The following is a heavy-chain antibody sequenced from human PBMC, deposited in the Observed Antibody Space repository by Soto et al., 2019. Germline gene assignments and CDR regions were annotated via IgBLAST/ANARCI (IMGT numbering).Heavy chain of an antibody. Sequence: RLSCAASGFTVSSNYMSWVRQAPGKGLEWVSVIYSGGSTYYADSVKGRFTISRDNSKNTLYLQMNSLRAEDTAVYYCARGKGYYYDSSGYLDYWGQGTLVTVSS. CDR3: ARGKGYYYDSSGYLDY. D-gene: IGHD3-22*01. J-gene: IGHJ4*02. V-gene: IGHV3-53*01. CDR1: GFTVSSNY. CDR2: IYSGGST.